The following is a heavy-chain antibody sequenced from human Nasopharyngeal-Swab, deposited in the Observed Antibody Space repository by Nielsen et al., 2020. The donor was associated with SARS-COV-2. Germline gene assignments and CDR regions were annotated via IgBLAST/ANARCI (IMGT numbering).Heavy chain of an antibody. CDR3: ARDPSAGYLDY. J-gene: IGHJ4*02. D-gene: IGHD2-15*01. V-gene: IGHV3-23*01. Sequence: GESLKISCAASGFTFRSHDMTWVRQAPGKGLEWVSTISGSGGSTNYADSVKGRFTISRDNSKNTLYLQMNSLRAEDTAVYYCARDPSAGYLDYWGQGTLVTVSS. CDR1: GFTFRSHD. CDR2: ISGSGGST.